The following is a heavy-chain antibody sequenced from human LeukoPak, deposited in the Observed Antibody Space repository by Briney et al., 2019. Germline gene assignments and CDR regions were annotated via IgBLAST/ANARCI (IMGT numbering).Heavy chain of an antibody. CDR3: ARDQYCTNGVCYTAHYFDY. V-gene: IGHV3-7*01. CDR2: IKQDGSEK. CDR1: GFTFSSYW. D-gene: IGHD2-8*01. J-gene: IGHJ4*02. Sequence: GGSLRLSCAASGFTFSSYWMSWVRQAPGKGLEWVANIKQDGSEKYYVDSVKGRFTISIDNAKNSLYLQMNSLRVEDTAVYYCARDQYCTNGVCYTAHYFDYWGQGTLVTVSS.